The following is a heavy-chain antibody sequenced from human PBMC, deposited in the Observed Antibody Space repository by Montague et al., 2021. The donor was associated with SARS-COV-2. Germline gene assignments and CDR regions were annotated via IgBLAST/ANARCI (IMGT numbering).Heavy chain of an antibody. CDR1: GGSMSGYY. CDR3: ARHGVFWAAAAGTVDP. Sequence: SETLSLTCSVSGGSMSGYYWSWIRQPPGKGLEWIAYINHIGSTNHNPSLMSRVTTSVDPSKNQFSLKLSSVTAADTAVYYCARHGVFWAAAAGTVDPWGQGTLVTVSS. D-gene: IGHD6-13*01. J-gene: IGHJ5*02. CDR2: INHIGST. V-gene: IGHV4-59*08.